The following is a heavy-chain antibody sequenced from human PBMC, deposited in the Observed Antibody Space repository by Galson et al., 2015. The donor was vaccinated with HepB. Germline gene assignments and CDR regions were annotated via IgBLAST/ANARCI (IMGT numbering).Heavy chain of an antibody. V-gene: IGHV5-51*06. Sequence: QSGAEVKKPGDSLKISCKGSGDIFYNYWIGWVRQMPGKGLEWMGIIYPGDSDTRYSPSFQGHVTISGDESTSTAYLQWNSLKASDTAMYYCASQLSAGWNYFFDYWGQGTLVTVSS. CDR1: GDIFYNYW. CDR3: ASQLSAGWNYFFDY. D-gene: IGHD1-7*01. CDR2: IYPGDSDT. J-gene: IGHJ4*02.